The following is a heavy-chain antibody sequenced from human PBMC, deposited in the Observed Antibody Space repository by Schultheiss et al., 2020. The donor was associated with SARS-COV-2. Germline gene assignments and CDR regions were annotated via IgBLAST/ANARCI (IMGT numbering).Heavy chain of an antibody. CDR2: IYNSAST. V-gene: IGHV4-31*03. CDR1: GGSINSGDYY. D-gene: IGHD2-21*02. Sequence: SETLSLTCTVSGGSINSGDYYWSWIRQHPGKGLEWIGYIYNSASTYYSPSVKSRVSISVDTSKNQFSLKLSSVTAADTAVYYCVKTGGGDHLYWGQGTLVTVSS. J-gene: IGHJ4*02. CDR3: VKTGGGDHLY.